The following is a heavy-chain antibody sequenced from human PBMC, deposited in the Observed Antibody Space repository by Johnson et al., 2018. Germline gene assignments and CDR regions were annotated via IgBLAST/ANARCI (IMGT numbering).Heavy chain of an antibody. V-gene: IGHV3-7*01. CDR2: IKQDGSDK. CDR1: GFTFSNHW. J-gene: IGHJ3*02. Sequence: EVRLVESGGGLVQPGGSLRLSCEASGFTFSNHWMSWVRQAPGKGLEWVANIKQDGSDKNYVDSVKGSFTISSDNAQNSLYLQMNSLRAEDTAVYYCVRNGGAFDIWGQGTMVTVSS. CDR3: VRNGGAFDI. D-gene: IGHD2-8*01.